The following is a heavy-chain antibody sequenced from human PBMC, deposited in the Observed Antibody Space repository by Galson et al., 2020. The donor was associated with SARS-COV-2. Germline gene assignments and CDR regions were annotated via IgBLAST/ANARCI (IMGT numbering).Heavy chain of an antibody. Sequence: GGSLRLSCAASGFTFSSYSMNWVRQAPGKGLEWVSYISSSSSTIYYADSVKGRFTISRDNAKNSLYLQMNSLRDEDTAVYYCARGSSYGDYVRGGFDPWGQGTLVTVSS. CDR1: GFTFSSYS. CDR3: ARGSSYGDYVRGGFDP. V-gene: IGHV3-48*02. J-gene: IGHJ5*02. CDR2: ISSSSSTI. D-gene: IGHD4-17*01.